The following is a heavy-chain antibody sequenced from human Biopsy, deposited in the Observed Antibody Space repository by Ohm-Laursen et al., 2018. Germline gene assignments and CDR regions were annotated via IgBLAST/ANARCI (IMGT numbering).Heavy chain of an antibody. CDR2: VWYDGINK. CDR1: GFTFSSFG. V-gene: IGHV3-33*01. J-gene: IGHJ4*02. Sequence: SLRLSCSASGFTFSSFGMHWVRQAPGKGLEWVVVVWYDGINKFYADSVEGRFTISRDNFKNTVYLEMNSLRPEDTAVYYCARDLGNLRGVMFYLDSWGQGTLVSVSS. CDR3: ARDLGNLRGVMFYLDS. D-gene: IGHD3-16*01.